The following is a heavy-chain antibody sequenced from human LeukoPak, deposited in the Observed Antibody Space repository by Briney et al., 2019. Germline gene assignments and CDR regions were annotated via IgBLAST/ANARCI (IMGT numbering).Heavy chain of an antibody. Sequence: GGSLRLSCAVSGFIFSSYSMNWVRQAPGKGLEWVSSISSSSSYIYYADSMKGRFTISRDNAKNTLYLQMNSLRTEDTAVYYCAKTTGRADYSSDGGYYGLDVWGQGTTVTVSS. J-gene: IGHJ6*02. D-gene: IGHD4-11*01. CDR3: AKTTGRADYSSDGGYYGLDV. CDR2: ISSSSSYI. CDR1: GFIFSSYS. V-gene: IGHV3-21*01.